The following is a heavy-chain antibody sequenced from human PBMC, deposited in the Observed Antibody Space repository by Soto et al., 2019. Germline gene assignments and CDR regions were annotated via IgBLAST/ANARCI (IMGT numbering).Heavy chain of an antibody. V-gene: IGHV4-30-4*01. CDR2: IYYSGST. D-gene: IGHD3-3*01. Sequence: QVQLQESGPGLVKPSQTLSLTCTVSGGSISSGDYYWSWIRQPPGKGLEWIGYIYYSGSTYYNPSLKSRVTISVDTSKNQFSLKLSSVTAADTAVYYCASRRGTIFGVTWGFDPWGQGTLVTVSS. J-gene: IGHJ5*02. CDR1: GGSISSGDYY. CDR3: ASRRGTIFGVTWGFDP.